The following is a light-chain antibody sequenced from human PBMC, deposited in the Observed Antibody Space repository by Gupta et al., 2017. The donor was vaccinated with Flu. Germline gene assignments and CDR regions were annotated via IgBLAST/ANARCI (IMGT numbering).Light chain of an antibody. J-gene: IGKJ4*01. CDR3: KQDLPPLT. V-gene: IGKV2-28*01. Sequence: DIVMTQSPLSLPVTPGEPASISCRSSQSLLHSNGYNYLDWYLQKPGQSPQLLIDLGSNRAYGVTDRFSGSGSGTDFTLKISRVEAEDVGVYYCKQDLPPLTFGGGTKVEIK. CDR2: LGS. CDR1: QSLLHSNGYNY.